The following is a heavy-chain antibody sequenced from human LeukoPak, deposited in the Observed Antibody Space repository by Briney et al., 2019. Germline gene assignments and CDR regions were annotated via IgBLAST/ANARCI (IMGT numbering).Heavy chain of an antibody. CDR3: ARARPSMWIDY. CDR1: GFTISSYW. CDR2: ISYDGSDK. J-gene: IGHJ4*02. Sequence: GGSLRLSCVASGFTISSYWMNWVRQAPGKGLEWVAVISYDGSDKFYADSVKGRFTISRDSSKNTLYLQMNSLRPEDTAVYYCARARPSMWIDYWGQGTLVTVSS. D-gene: IGHD5-12*01. V-gene: IGHV3-30*03.